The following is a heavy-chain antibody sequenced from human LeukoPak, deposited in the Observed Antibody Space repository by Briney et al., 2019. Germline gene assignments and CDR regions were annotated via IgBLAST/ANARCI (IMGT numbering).Heavy chain of an antibody. CDR3: ARDNQTSGWGPHYFTY. D-gene: IGHD6-19*01. J-gene: IGHJ4*02. Sequence: SETLSLTCTVAAYSASMGYYWGWIPPPPGKGVGGIGRIKHTGSIYYNPSLKSRVTLSVDTYKNQFSLNLNSMTAADTAVYFCARDNQTSGWGPHYFTYWGEGILVSVSS. CDR2: IKHTGSI. CDR1: AYSASMGYY. V-gene: IGHV4-38-2*02.